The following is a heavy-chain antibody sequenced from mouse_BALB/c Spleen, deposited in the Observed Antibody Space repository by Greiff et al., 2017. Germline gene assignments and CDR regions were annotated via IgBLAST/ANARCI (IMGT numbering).Heavy chain of an antibody. CDR1: GYAFSSSW. CDR3: ARGWDYFDY. J-gene: IGHJ2*01. D-gene: IGHD1-1*02. Sequence: QVQLKESGPELVKPGASVKISCKASGYAFSSSWMNWVKQRPGQGLEWIGRIYPGDGDTNYNGKFKGQATLTADKSYSTAYMQLSSLTSGDSAVYCCARGWDYFDYWGQGTTLTVSS. CDR2: IYPGDGDT. V-gene: IGHV1-82*01.